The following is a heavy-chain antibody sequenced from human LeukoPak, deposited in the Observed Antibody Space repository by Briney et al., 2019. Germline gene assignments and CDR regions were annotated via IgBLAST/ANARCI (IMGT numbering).Heavy chain of an antibody. CDR3: ARGTNSGSGSYYPADY. CDR1: GGSFSAYY. V-gene: IGHV4-34*01. Sequence: NPSETLCLTCAAYGGSFSAYYWSWIRQPPGKGLEWIGEINHSGSSNYNPSLKSRVTISVDTSKNQFSLKLSSVTAADTAVFYCARGTNSGSGSYYPADYWGQGTLVTVSA. D-gene: IGHD3-10*01. CDR2: INHSGSS. J-gene: IGHJ4*02.